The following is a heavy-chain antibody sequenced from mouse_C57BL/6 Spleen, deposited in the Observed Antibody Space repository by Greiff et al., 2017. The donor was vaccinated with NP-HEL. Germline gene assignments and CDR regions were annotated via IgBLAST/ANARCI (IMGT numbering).Heavy chain of an antibody. Sequence: EVMLVESGGGLVQPGGSLKLSCAASGFTFSDYGMAWVRQAPREGPEWVAFISNLAYSIYYADTVTGRFTISRENAKNTLYLEMSSLRSEDTAMYYCARHRVGGSMDYWGQGTSVTVSS. CDR2: ISNLAYSI. J-gene: IGHJ4*01. CDR3: ARHRVGGSMDY. CDR1: GFTFSDYG. V-gene: IGHV5-15*01. D-gene: IGHD1-1*02.